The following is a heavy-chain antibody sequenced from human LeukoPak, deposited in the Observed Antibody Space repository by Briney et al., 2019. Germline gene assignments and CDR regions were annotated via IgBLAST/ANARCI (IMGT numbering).Heavy chain of an antibody. Sequence: SETLSLTCAVYGGSFSGYYWSWIRQPPGKGLEWIGEINHSGSTYYNPSLKSRVTISVDRSKNQFSLKLSSVTAADTAVYYCARKRPAAPYFDYWGQGTLVTVSS. V-gene: IGHV4-34*01. D-gene: IGHD2-2*01. CDR2: INHSGST. J-gene: IGHJ4*02. CDR3: ARKRPAAPYFDY. CDR1: GGSFSGYY.